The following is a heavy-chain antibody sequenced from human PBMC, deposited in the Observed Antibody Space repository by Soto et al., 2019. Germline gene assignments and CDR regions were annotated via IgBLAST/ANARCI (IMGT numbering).Heavy chain of an antibody. J-gene: IGHJ4*02. CDR2: VYYSGST. V-gene: IGHV4-59*08. CDR3: GRLEGLATISYYFDY. Sequence: PSETLSLTCTVSGGSINNHYWSWIRQPPEKGLEWIGCVYYSGSTNYNPSLESRVTISVDKSKNQFSLKLMSLSAADTAVYYCGRLEGLATISYYFDYWGQGALVTVSS. D-gene: IGHD3-9*01. CDR1: GGSINNHY.